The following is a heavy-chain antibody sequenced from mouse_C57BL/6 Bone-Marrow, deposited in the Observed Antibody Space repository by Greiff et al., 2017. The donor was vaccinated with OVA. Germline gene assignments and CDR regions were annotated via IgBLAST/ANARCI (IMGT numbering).Heavy chain of an antibody. Sequence: QVQLQQPGTELVKPGASVKLSCKASGYTFTSYWMHWVKQRPGQGLEWIGNINPSNGGTNYNEQFKSKATLTVDKSSSTAYMQLSSLTSEDSAVYYCARKPTVEGWYFDVWGTGTTVTVSS. CDR1: GYTFTSYW. D-gene: IGHD1-1*01. CDR3: ARKPTVEGWYFDV. CDR2: INPSNGGT. V-gene: IGHV1-53*01. J-gene: IGHJ1*03.